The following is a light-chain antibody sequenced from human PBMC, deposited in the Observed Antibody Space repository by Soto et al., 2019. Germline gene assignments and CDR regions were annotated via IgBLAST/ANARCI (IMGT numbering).Light chain of an antibody. CDR3: QQANSFPIT. CDR1: QSITTY. V-gene: IGKV1-39*01. CDR2: EAS. Sequence: DIQMTQSPSSLSASVGDRVTITCRASQSITTYLNWYRQKPGKAPKLLIYEASSLQSGVPSRISGSGSGTDFTLTISSLQPEDFATYYCQQANSFPITFGQGTRLEIK. J-gene: IGKJ5*01.